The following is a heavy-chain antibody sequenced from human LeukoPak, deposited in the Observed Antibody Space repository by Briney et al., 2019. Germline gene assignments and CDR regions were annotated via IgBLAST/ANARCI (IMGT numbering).Heavy chain of an antibody. CDR3: ARGLEIGPYYDFWSGLP. D-gene: IGHD3-3*01. Sequence: SETLSLTCTVSGGSISSGSYYWSWIRQPAGKGLEWIGRIYTSGSTNYNPSLKSRVTISVDTSKNQFSLKLSSVTAADTAVYYCARGLEIGPYYDFWSGLPGGQGTLVTVSS. V-gene: IGHV4-61*02. J-gene: IGHJ5*02. CDR2: IYTSGST. CDR1: GGSISSGSYY.